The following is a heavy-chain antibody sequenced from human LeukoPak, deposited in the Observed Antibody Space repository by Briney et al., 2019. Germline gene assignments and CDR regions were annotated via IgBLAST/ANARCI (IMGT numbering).Heavy chain of an antibody. D-gene: IGHD6-19*01. Sequence: SETLSLTCTASDDSISRDFWTWIRQPPGKGLEWIVYIRYSGRTEYNPSLKSRVTISIQTSKNQFSLKLTSVTAAGTAIYYCARLPDVSGWPFDYWGQGILVTVSS. V-gene: IGHV4-59*01. CDR3: ARLPDVSGWPFDY. CDR1: DDSISRDF. CDR2: IRYSGRT. J-gene: IGHJ4*02.